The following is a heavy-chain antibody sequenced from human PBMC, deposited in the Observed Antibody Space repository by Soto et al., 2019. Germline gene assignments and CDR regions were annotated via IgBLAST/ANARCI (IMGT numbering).Heavy chain of an antibody. V-gene: IGHV1-18*01. CDR3: XXGGTPIDY. CDR1: GYTFTNFG. D-gene: IGHD2-15*01. CDR2: ISAYNGNT. J-gene: IGHJ4*02. Sequence: QVQLVQSGAEVKKPGASVKVSCKASGYTFTNFGISWVRQAPGQGLEWMGWISAYNGNTNSAQKFQDRVTMTTDTSTSTAYMELXXLRSDDTAXXXXXXGGTPIDYWGQGTLVTVSS.